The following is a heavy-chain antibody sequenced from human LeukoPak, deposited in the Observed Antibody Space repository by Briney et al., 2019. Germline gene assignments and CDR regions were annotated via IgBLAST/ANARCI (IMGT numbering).Heavy chain of an antibody. V-gene: IGHV5-51*01. Sequence: GESLKISCKGSGYGFTNYWVGWVRQMPGKDLEWMGIIYPGDSDTRYRPSFQGQVTISADKSFSTAYLQWSSLKASDTAMYFCAGHSFDTVDAFDVWGQGTIVTVSA. CDR1: GYGFTNYW. J-gene: IGHJ3*01. D-gene: IGHD2-2*02. CDR3: AGHSFDTVDAFDV. CDR2: IYPGDSDT.